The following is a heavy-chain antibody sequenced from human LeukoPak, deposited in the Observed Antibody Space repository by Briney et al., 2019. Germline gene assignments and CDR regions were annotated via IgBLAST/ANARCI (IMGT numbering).Heavy chain of an antibody. CDR2: ISGSGGST. D-gene: IGHD1-26*01. CDR1: GFTFSSYA. CDR3: ARDKGSFDFDY. V-gene: IGHV3-23*01. J-gene: IGHJ4*02. Sequence: PGGSLRLSCAASGFTFSSYAVSWVRQAPGKGLEWVSGISGSGGSTYYADSVKGRFTISRDNSKSTLYLQMNSLRAEDTAVYYCARDKGSFDFDYWGQGTLVTVSS.